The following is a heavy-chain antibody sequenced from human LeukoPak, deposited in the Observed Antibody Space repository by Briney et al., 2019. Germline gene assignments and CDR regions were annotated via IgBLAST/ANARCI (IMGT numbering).Heavy chain of an antibody. V-gene: IGHV1-18*01. CDR1: GYTFTSYG. J-gene: IGHJ5*02. CDR2: ISAYNGNT. Sequence: ASVKASCKASGYTFTSYGISWVRLAPGQGLEWMGWISAYNGNTNYAQKLQGRVTMTTDTSTSTAYMELRSLRSDDTAVYYCARDLWGSSITRSNWFDPWGQGTLVTVSS. CDR3: ARDLWGSSITRSNWFDP. D-gene: IGHD3-16*01.